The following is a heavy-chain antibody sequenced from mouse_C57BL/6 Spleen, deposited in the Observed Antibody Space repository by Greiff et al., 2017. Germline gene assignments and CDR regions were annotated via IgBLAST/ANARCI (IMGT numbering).Heavy chain of an antibody. Sequence: VKLQESGAELVRPGTSVKMSCKASGYTFTNYWIGWAKQRPGHGLEWIGDIYPGGGYTNYNEKFKGKATLTADKSSSTAYMLFSSLTSEDSAIYYCARRGVTTGAMDYWGQGTSVTVSS. CDR1: GYTFTNYW. V-gene: IGHV1-63*01. D-gene: IGHD2-2*01. CDR3: ARRGVTTGAMDY. J-gene: IGHJ4*01. CDR2: IYPGGGYT.